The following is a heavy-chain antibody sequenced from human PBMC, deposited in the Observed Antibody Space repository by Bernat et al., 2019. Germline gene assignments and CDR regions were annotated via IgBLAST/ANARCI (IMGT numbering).Heavy chain of an antibody. CDR2: ITRDGRST. V-gene: IGHV3-74*01. CDR1: GFSFSTYW. Sequence: EVQLVESGGGLVQPGGSLRLSCVASGFSFSTYWMHWVRQLPGKGLVWVSRITRDGRSTTYADSVKGRFTISRDNAKNTLYLQMNSLRAEDTAVYYCARISPSYYYYGLDVWGQGTTVTVSS. J-gene: IGHJ6*02. CDR3: ARISPSYYYYGLDV.